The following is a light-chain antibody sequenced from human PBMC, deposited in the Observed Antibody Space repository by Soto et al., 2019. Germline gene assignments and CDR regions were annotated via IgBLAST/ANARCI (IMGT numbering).Light chain of an antibody. CDR2: GVN. CDR3: TSYAGVNNV. CDR1: SSDVGGYNY. J-gene: IGLJ1*01. Sequence: QSALTQPPSASGSPGQSFTISCTGTSSDVGGYNYVSWYQQHPGKVPKLMVYGVNKRPSGVPDRFSGSKSGNTASLTVSGLQEEDEADYYCTSYAGVNNVFGTGTKLTVL. V-gene: IGLV2-8*01.